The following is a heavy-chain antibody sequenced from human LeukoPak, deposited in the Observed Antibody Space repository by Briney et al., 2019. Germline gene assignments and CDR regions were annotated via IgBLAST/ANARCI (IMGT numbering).Heavy chain of an antibody. Sequence: SETLSLTCAVYGGSFSGYYWSWIRQPPGKGLEWIGEINHSGSTNYNPSLKSRVTISVDTSKNQFSLKMNSVTAADTAVYYCARDSGGYSNFDYWGQGTLVTVSS. V-gene: IGHV4-34*01. J-gene: IGHJ4*02. D-gene: IGHD4-11*01. CDR1: GGSFSGYY. CDR3: ARDSGGYSNFDY. CDR2: INHSGST.